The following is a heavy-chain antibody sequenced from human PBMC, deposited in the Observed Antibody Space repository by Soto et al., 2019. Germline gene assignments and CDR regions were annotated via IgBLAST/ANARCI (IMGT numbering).Heavy chain of an antibody. D-gene: IGHD4-4*01. CDR2: IYYSGST. V-gene: IGHV4-59*01. Sequence: PSETLSLTCTVSGGSISSYYWSWIRQPPGKGLEWIGYIYYSGSTNYNPSLKSRVTISVDTSKNQFSLKLSSVTAADTAVYYCARVTTWDVAFDMWGKGKRVTV. CDR3: ARVTTWDVAFDM. CDR1: GGSISSYY. J-gene: IGHJ3*02.